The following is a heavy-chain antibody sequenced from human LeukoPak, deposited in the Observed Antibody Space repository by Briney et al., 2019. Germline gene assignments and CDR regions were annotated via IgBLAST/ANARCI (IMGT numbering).Heavy chain of an antibody. V-gene: IGHV4-39*01. CDR2: VYYTGNA. J-gene: IGHJ3*02. Sequence: PPETLSLTCAVSGDSISNHIYYWDWIRQTPGKGLEWIGAVYYTGNAYYNPSLKSRVTISVDTSDNRFSLHLSSVNAADTAIYYCARLRALSGHRGAFDIWGQGTLVTVSS. CDR3: ARLRALSGHRGAFDI. CDR1: GDSISNHIYY. D-gene: IGHD5/OR15-5a*01.